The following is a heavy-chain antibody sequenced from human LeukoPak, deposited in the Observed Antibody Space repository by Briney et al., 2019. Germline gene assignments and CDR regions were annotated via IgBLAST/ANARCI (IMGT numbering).Heavy chain of an antibody. CDR2: IIPIFGTA. D-gene: IGHD3-22*01. V-gene: IGHV1-69*13. Sequence: GASVKVSCKASGYTFSSYAMNWVRQAPGQGLEWMGGIIPIFGTANYAQKFQGRVTFTADESTSTAYMELSSLRSEDTAVYYCARGGVYYYDSSGYYNAFDIWGQGTMVTVSS. CDR3: ARGGVYYYDSSGYYNAFDI. J-gene: IGHJ3*02. CDR1: GYTFSSYA.